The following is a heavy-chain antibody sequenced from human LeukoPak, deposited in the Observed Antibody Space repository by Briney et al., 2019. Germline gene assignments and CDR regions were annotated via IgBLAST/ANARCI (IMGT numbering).Heavy chain of an antibody. D-gene: IGHD6-19*01. Sequence: PGGSLRLSCAASGFTFSSSSMTWVRQAPGKGLHWVATIRASAGTTYYADSVMGRFTISRDNSKNTVSLQMNSLSADDTAVYYCAKGGYTSSSDYWGQGTLVTVSS. V-gene: IGHV3-23*01. J-gene: IGHJ4*02. CDR3: AKGGYTSSSDY. CDR1: GFTFSSSS. CDR2: IRASAGTT.